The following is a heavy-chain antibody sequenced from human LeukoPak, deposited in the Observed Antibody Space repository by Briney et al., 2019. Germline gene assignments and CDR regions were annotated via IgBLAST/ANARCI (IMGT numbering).Heavy chain of an antibody. Sequence: GSLRLSWAASGFTVSSNYMSWVRQAPGKGLEWVSVLYSGGTTYYADSVKGRFTISRDSSKNTLYLQMNSLRAEDTAVYYCAREVGATPRTYYFDYWGQGTLVTVSS. J-gene: IGHJ4*02. CDR1: GFTVSSNY. D-gene: IGHD1-26*01. CDR2: LYSGGTT. V-gene: IGHV3-66*01. CDR3: AREVGATPRTYYFDY.